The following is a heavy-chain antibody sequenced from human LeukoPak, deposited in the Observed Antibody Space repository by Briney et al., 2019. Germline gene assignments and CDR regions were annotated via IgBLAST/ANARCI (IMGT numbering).Heavy chain of an antibody. D-gene: IGHD3-10*01. CDR1: GFTFSSYA. Sequence: GGSLRLSCAASGFTFSSYAMHWVRQAPGKGLEYVSAISSNGGSTYYANSVKGRFTISRDNSKDTLYLQMGSLRAEDMAVYYCARAGPRYYDYWGQGTLVTVSS. CDR2: ISSNGGST. J-gene: IGHJ4*02. V-gene: IGHV3-64*01. CDR3: ARAGPRYYDY.